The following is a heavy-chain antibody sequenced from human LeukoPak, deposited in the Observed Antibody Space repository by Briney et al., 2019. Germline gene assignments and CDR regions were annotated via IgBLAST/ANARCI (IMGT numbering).Heavy chain of an antibody. CDR2: LYSGGNT. Sequence: QAGGSLRLSCAVSGFTVSSNYMSWVRQAPGKGLEWVSHLYSGGNTYYADSVKGRFMISTDNSKNTLYLQMNSLRVVDTAVYYCARDPGGWNDVEWFDPWGQGTLVTVSS. V-gene: IGHV3-66*01. CDR3: ARDPGGWNDVEWFDP. J-gene: IGHJ5*02. D-gene: IGHD1-1*01. CDR1: GFTVSSNY.